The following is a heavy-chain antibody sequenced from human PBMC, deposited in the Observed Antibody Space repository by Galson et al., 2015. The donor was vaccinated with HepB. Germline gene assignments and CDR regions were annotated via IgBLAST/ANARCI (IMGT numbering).Heavy chain of an antibody. J-gene: IGHJ4*02. CDR2: IWYDRSNK. CDR1: GFTFSSYG. D-gene: IGHD1-1*01. V-gene: IGHV3-33*01. Sequence: SLRLSCEASGFTFSSYGMHWVRQAPGQGLEWVAGIWYDRSNKYYADYVKGRFTISRDNSKNTPYLKMNSLRAEDTAVYYCARARGGRLPNDGYFDYWGQGTLVTVSS. CDR3: ARARGGRLPNDGYFDY.